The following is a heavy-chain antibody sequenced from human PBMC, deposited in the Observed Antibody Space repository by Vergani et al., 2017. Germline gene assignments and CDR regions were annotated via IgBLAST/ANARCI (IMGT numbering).Heavy chain of an antibody. CDR2: ITSYNGNT. CDR1: GYTFTSYR. J-gene: IGHJ4*02. D-gene: IGHD1-14*01. CDR3: ARDGLNGGYNEY. V-gene: IGHV1-18*04. Sequence: QVQLVQSGAEVKKPGASVKVSCKASGYTFTSYRITWVRQAPGQGLEWMGWITSYNGNTNYAQNLQGRVTMTTDTSTSTAYMELRSLRSDDTAVYDCARDGLNGGYNEYWGQGSLVTVSS.